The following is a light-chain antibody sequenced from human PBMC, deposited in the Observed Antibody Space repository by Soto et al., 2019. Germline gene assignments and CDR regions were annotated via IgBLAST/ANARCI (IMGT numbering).Light chain of an antibody. CDR3: SSYKDDRSYV. Sequence: QSVLTQPASVSGSPGQSITISCTGTRSDIGGYNYVSWHQQHPGKAPKLMIYDAYERPLGVSNRFSGSKSGNTASLTISGLQNEDEAHYYCSSYKDDRSYVFGSGTKVTVL. CDR2: DAY. V-gene: IGLV2-14*03. CDR1: RSDIGGYNY. J-gene: IGLJ1*01.